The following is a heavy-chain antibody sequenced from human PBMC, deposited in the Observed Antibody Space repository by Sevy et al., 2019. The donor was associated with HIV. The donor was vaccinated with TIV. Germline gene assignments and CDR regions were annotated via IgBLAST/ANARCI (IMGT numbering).Heavy chain of an antibody. CDR2: IKVDGSEK. V-gene: IGHV3-7*03. J-gene: IGHJ6*02. D-gene: IGHD2-2*01. CDR1: GFTFRSYW. CDR3: ARACSSTSCLWGLDV. Sequence: GGSLRLSCAVSGFTFRSYWMSWVRQAPGKGLEWAAHIKVDGSEKYHVDSVKGRFTISRDNAKNSLFLQMNSLRVEDTAVYYCARACSSTSCLWGLDVWGQGTAVTVSS.